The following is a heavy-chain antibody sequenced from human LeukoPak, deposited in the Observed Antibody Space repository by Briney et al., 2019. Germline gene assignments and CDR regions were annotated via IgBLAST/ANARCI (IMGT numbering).Heavy chain of an antibody. D-gene: IGHD3-3*01. V-gene: IGHV3-21*01. CDR3: ASDLGDFWSGYYSVY. CDR2: ISSSSSYI. J-gene: IGHJ4*02. Sequence: ISSSSSYIYYADSVKGRFTISRDNAKNSLYLQMNSLRAEDTAVYYCASDLGDFWSGYYSVYWGQGTLVTVSS.